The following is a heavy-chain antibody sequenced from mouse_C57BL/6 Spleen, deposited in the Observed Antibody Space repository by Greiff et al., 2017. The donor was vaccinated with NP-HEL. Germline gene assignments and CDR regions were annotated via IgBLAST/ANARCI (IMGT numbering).Heavy chain of an antibody. D-gene: IGHD1-1*01. CDR3: TRNYGSPHYYAMDY. J-gene: IGHJ4*01. Sequence: QVHVKQSGAELVRPGASVTLSCKASGYTFTDYEMHWVKQTPVHGLEWIGAIDPETGGTAYNQKFKGKAILTADKSSSTAYMELRSLTSEDSAVYYCTRNYGSPHYYAMDYWGQGTSVTVSS. CDR1: GYTFTDYE. V-gene: IGHV1-15*01. CDR2: IDPETGGT.